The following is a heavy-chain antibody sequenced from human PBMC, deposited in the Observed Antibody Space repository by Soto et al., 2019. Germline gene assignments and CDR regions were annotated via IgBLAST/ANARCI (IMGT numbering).Heavy chain of an antibody. D-gene: IGHD2-15*01. CDR3: ARGSYCTGGSCPDGTYYYMXV. Sequence: NPSETLSLTCAVYGGSFSGYYWSWVRQPPGKGLEWIGEINHSGSTNYNPSLKSRVTISVDTSKEHFSLKLSSVTAADTALYYCARGSYCTGGSCPDGTYYYMXVWGKGTTVTVSS. J-gene: IGHJ6*03. CDR2: INHSGST. V-gene: IGHV4-34*01. CDR1: GGSFSGYY.